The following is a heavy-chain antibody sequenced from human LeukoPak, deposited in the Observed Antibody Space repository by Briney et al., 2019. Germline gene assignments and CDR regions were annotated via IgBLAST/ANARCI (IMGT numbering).Heavy chain of an antibody. CDR3: ARDRAAAALGVFDL. D-gene: IGHD6-13*01. CDR2: INPNSGGT. CDR1: GYTFTGYY. J-gene: IGHJ5*02. V-gene: IGHV1-2*02. Sequence: ASVKVSCKASGYTFTGYYMHWVRQAPGQGLEWMGWINPNSGGTNYAQKFQGRVTMTRDTSISTAYMELSRLRSDDTAVYYCARDRAAAALGVFDLWGQGTLVTVSS.